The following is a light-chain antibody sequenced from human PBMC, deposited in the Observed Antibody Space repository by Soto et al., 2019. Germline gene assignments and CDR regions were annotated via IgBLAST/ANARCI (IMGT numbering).Light chain of an antibody. J-gene: IGLJ1*01. Sequence: QSVLTQPASVSGFPGQSITISCTGTSKDVGGYNYVSWYQKHPGKAPKLKIYDVNKRPSGVSNRFSGSKSGNTASLTISGIQAEDEADYYCSSYSNTSTLYVFGTGTKVT. V-gene: IGLV2-14*01. CDR2: DVN. CDR1: SKDVGGYNY. CDR3: SSYSNTSTLYV.